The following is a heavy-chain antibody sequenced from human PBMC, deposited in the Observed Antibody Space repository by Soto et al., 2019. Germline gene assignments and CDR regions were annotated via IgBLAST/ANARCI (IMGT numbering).Heavy chain of an antibody. CDR2: ISSSGSLI. Sequence: PGGSLRLSCAASGFSFRGYGMNWGRQAPGKGLEWISYISSSGSLIYYADSLKGRFTISRDNAKNSLYLQMNSLRAEDTAVYYCATTVTTVDYWGQGTLVTVSS. D-gene: IGHD4-17*01. V-gene: IGHV3-48*03. CDR1: GFSFRGYG. J-gene: IGHJ4*02. CDR3: ATTVTTVDY.